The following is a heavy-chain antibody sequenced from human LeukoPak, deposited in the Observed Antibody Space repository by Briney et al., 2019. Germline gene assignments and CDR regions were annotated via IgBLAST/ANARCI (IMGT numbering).Heavy chain of an antibody. J-gene: IGHJ6*02. V-gene: IGHV3-7*03. Sequence: GGSLRLSCAASGFTFNYAWMSWVRQAPGKGLEWVANIKQDGSEKYYVDSVKGRFTISRDNAKNSLYLQMNSLRAEDTAVYYCARSGDYDFWSGYYTWNYYYYYGMDVWGQGTTVTVSS. CDR1: GFTFNYAW. CDR2: IKQDGSEK. D-gene: IGHD3-3*01. CDR3: ARSGDYDFWSGYYTWNYYYYYGMDV.